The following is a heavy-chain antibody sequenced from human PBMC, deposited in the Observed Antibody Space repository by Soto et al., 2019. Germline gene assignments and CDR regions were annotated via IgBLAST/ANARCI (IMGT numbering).Heavy chain of an antibody. D-gene: IGHD2-2*01. CDR3: ARAYQDIVVVPAATDYYYYYYMDV. CDR2: IWYDGSNK. Sequence: QVQLVESGGGVVQPGRSLRLSCAASGVTFSSYGMHWVRQAPGKGLEWVAAIWYDGSNKYYADSVKGRFTISRDNSKNTLYLQMNRLRAEDTAVYYCARAYQDIVVVPAATDYYYYYYMDVWGKGTTVTVSS. CDR1: GVTFSSYG. J-gene: IGHJ6*03. V-gene: IGHV3-33*01.